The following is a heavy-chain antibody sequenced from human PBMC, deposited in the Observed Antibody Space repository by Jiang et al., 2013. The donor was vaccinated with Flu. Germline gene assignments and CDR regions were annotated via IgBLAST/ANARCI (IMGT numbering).Heavy chain of an antibody. V-gene: IGHV1-24*01. CDR3: RITYYYDSSGYYRFDY. D-gene: IGHD3-22*01. J-gene: IGHJ4*02. Sequence: GAEVKKPGASVKVSCKVSGYTLTELSMHWVRQAPGKGLEWMGGFDPEDGETIYAQKFQGRVTMTEDTSTDTAYMELSSLRSEDTAVYYCRITYYYDSSGYYRFDYWGQGTLVTVSS. CDR1: GYTLTELS. CDR2: FDPEDGET.